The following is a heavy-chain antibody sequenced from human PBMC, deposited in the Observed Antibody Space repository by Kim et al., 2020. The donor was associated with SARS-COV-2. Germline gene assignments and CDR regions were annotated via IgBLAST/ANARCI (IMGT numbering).Heavy chain of an antibody. D-gene: IGHD3-3*01. Sequence: ASVKVSCKASGYTFTSYGISWVRQAPGQGLEWMGWISAYNGNTNYAQKLQGRVTMTTDTSTSTAYMELRSLRSDDTAVYYCARGRAAGYYDFWSGYPSYYYMAVWGKGTTVTGAS. CDR2: ISAYNGNT. CDR3: ARGRAAGYYDFWSGYPSYYYMAV. CDR1: GYTFTSYG. V-gene: IGHV1-18*01. J-gene: IGHJ6*03.